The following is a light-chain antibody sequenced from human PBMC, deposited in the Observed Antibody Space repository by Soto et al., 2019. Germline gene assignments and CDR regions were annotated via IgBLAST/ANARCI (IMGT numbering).Light chain of an antibody. CDR1: QSVSSNY. V-gene: IGKV3-20*01. CDR2: GAS. J-gene: IGKJ1*01. Sequence: EIVLTHSPGTLSLSPGEIATLSCRASQSVSSNYLAWYQQKPGQAPRLLIYGASSRATGIPDRFSGSGSGTDFTLTISRLEPEDFAVYYCQQYGSSRRTFGQGTKVDIK. CDR3: QQYGSSRRT.